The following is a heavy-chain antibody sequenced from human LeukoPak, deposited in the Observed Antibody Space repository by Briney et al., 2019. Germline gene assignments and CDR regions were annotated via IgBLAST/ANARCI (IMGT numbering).Heavy chain of an antibody. CDR1: SVSTSTYY. D-gene: IGHD5-12*01. CDR2: IYYKGNT. Sequence: PSETLSHTCTVSSVSTSTYYWSWIRQPPGKGLEWIGYIYYKGNTNYNPSLRSRVTISFDTPKNQFSLKLSSVTAADTAVYYCARSGRPTSWFDPWGQGTLVTVSS. CDR3: ARSGRPTSWFDP. J-gene: IGHJ5*02. V-gene: IGHV4-59*01.